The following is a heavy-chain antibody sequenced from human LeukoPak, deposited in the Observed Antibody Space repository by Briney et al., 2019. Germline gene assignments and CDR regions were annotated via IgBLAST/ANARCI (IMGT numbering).Heavy chain of an antibody. CDR1: GFTFSSYE. CDR3: ARSQGPYDY. CDR2: ISSSGSTI. J-gene: IGHJ4*02. Sequence: PGGSLRLSCAASGFTFSSYEMNWVRQAPGKGLEWVSYISSSGSTIYYADSVKGRFTISRDNAKNTLYLQFNSLRAEETSIYYCARSQGPYDYWGQGTLVTVSS. V-gene: IGHV3-48*03.